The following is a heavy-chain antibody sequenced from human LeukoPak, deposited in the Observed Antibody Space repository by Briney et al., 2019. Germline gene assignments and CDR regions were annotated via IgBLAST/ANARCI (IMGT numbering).Heavy chain of an antibody. D-gene: IGHD1-14*01. Sequence: GGSLRLSCTASGFNFNTFSMNWVRQAPGKGLEWVSCISSSSAYIYYADSVKGRFTISRDNAKNSLYLQINSLRAEDTAVYYCAKEVFTGSGGAFDIWGQGTMVTVSS. CDR3: AKEVFTGSGGAFDI. CDR2: ISSSSAYI. CDR1: GFNFNTFS. J-gene: IGHJ3*02. V-gene: IGHV3-21*01.